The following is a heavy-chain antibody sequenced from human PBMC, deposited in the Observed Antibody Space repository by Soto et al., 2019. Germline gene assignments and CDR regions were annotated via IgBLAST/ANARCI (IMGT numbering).Heavy chain of an antibody. J-gene: IGHJ6*02. CDR3: ARDGGAVLLWFGELLSPEGYYYYYYGMDV. CDR2: THHSGST. Sequence: SETLSLTCTVSGGSMSSSNWWNWVRQPPGKGLEWIGETHHSGSTYYNPSLKSRVTISVDTSKNQFSLKLSSVTAADTAVYYCARDGGAVLLWFGELLSPEGYYYYYYGMDVWGQGTTVTVSS. V-gene: IGHV4-4*02. CDR1: GGSMSSSNW. D-gene: IGHD3-10*01.